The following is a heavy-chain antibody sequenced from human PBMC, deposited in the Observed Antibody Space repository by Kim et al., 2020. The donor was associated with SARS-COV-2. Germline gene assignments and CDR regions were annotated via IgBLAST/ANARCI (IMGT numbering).Heavy chain of an antibody. D-gene: IGHD1-7*01. CDR1: GFTFNDYW. V-gene: IGHV3-7*01. J-gene: IGHJ4*02. CDR2: ITEDGSEK. Sequence: GGSLRLSCAASGFTFNDYWMGWVRQVPGKGLEWVATITEDGSEKYYVDSVKGRFAISRDNAKNSLSLQMNTLRAEDTAMYYCTTSSRTKAHYWGQGTLVTVSS. CDR3: TTSSRTKAHY.